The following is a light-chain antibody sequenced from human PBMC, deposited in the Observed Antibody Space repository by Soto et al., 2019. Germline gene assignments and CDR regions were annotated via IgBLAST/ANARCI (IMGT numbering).Light chain of an antibody. J-gene: IGKJ1*01. V-gene: IGKV1-9*01. CDR1: QGIGTY. CDR3: QQVDSYPRT. Sequence: IQLTPSPSSRSASVGDRVTVTCRASQGIGTYLVWYQQKSGKAPTVLIYASSTLQTGVPSRFSGSGSGTDFSLTISSLHPEDVATYYCQQVDSYPRTFGQGTKVDIK. CDR2: ASS.